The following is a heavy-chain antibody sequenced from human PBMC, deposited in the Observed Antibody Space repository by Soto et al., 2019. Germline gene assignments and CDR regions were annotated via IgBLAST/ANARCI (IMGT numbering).Heavy chain of an antibody. J-gene: IGHJ5*02. CDR2: INHSGST. V-gene: IGHV4-34*01. CDR3: ARGPIVVVTAIYNWFDP. Sequence: QVQLQQWGAGLLKPSETLSLTCAVYGGSFSGYYWRWIRQPPGKGLEWIGEINHSGSTNYNPSLKSRVTISVDTSKNQFSLKLSSVTAADTAVYYCARGPIVVVTAIYNWFDPWGQGTLVTVSS. CDR1: GGSFSGYY. D-gene: IGHD2-21*02.